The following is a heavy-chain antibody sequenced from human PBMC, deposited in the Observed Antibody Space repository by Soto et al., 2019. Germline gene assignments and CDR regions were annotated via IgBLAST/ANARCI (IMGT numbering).Heavy chain of an antibody. CDR3: AKPLYDFWSGYKTDYYYYGMDV. CDR1: GFTFSSYG. Sequence: QVQLVESGGGVVQPGRSLRLSCAASGFTFSSYGMHWVRQAPGKGLEWVAVISYDGSNKYYADSVKGRFTISRDNSKNTLYLQMNSLRAEDTAVYYCAKPLYDFWSGYKTDYYYYGMDVWGQGTTVTVSS. D-gene: IGHD3-3*01. V-gene: IGHV3-30*18. J-gene: IGHJ6*02. CDR2: ISYDGSNK.